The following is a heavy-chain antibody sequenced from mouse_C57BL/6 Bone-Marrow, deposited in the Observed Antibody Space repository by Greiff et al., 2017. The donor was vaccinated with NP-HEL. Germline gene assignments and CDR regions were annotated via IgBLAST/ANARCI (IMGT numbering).Heavy chain of an antibody. CDR1: GYTFTSYW. J-gene: IGHJ2*01. V-gene: IGHV1-64*01. CDR2: IHPNSGST. Sequence: QVQLQQPGAELVKPGASVKLSCKASGYTFTSYWMHWVKQRPGQGLEWIGMIHPNSGSTNYNEKFKIKATLTVDKSSSTAYMQLSSLTSEDSAVYYCARRGTPVYFDYWGQGTTLTVSS. CDR3: ARRGTPVYFDY. D-gene: IGHD2-14*01.